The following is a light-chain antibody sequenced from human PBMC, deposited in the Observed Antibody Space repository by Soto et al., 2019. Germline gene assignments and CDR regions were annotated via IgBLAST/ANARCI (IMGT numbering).Light chain of an antibody. Sequence: QLVLTQPPSASGTPGQSVTISCSGSSFNIGRNPVNWYQQFPGTAPKLLIYTNDQRPSGVPDRFSGSKSGTSASLAISGLQSEDEADYYCAAWDDSLNGWVFGGGTKLTVL. V-gene: IGLV1-44*01. CDR3: AAWDDSLNGWV. J-gene: IGLJ3*02. CDR1: SFNIGRNP. CDR2: TND.